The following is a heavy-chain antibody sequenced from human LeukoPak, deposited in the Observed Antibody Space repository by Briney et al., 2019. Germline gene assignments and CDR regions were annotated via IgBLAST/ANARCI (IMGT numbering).Heavy chain of an antibody. CDR3: ATDYGDH. CDR1: GFTFSSYA. D-gene: IGHD4-17*01. J-gene: IGHJ4*02. Sequence: GGSLRLSCAASGFTFSSYAMTWVRQAPGKGLEWVSGISGSVSRTYYADSVKGRFTISRDNAKNSLYLQMNSLRAGDAAVYYCATDYGDHWGQGTLVTVSS. V-gene: IGHV3-23*01. CDR2: ISGSVSRT.